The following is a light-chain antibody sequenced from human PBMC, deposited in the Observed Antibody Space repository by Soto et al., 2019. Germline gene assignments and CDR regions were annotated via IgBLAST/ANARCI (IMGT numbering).Light chain of an antibody. V-gene: IGKV1-33*01. CDR3: QHYDYLPL. CDR2: GAS. Sequence: DIQMTQSPSSLSASVGDRVTIACQASQDIGTFLNWYQHKPGKAPKLVIYGASNLDTGVPSRFSGSGSGTHFTFTISPLQPEDFATYYCQHYDYLPLFGPGTKVDI. CDR1: QDIGTF. J-gene: IGKJ3*01.